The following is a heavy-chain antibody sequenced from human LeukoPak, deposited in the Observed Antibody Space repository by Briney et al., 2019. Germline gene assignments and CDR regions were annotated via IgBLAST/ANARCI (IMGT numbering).Heavy chain of an antibody. CDR3: ARGYSNGWYHDY. J-gene: IGHJ4*02. CDR2: IDSDKGNT. V-gene: IGHV1-3*03. Sequence: PQVSVKVSCKASGYSFTRNAIHWVRQAPGQRLEWMGWIDSDKGNTKYSQEFQGRVTFTRDTSASTVYMELSSLRSEDMAIYYCARGYSNGWYHDYWGQGTPVIVSS. D-gene: IGHD6-19*01. CDR1: GYSFTRNA.